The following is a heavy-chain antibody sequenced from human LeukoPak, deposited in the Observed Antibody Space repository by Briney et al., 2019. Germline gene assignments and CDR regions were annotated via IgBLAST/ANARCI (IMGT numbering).Heavy chain of an antibody. CDR1: GFTFGTYA. D-gene: IGHD6-19*01. Sequence: AGGSLKLSCAASGFTFGTYAMGCVRQAPGEGLEWVSLISSSGGSKYYAESVKGRFTISRDNSKNTLYLQINNLRADDTAVYYCAKERFGWDFDSWGQGSLVTVSS. J-gene: IGHJ4*02. CDR3: AKERFGWDFDS. CDR2: ISSSGGSK. V-gene: IGHV3-23*01.